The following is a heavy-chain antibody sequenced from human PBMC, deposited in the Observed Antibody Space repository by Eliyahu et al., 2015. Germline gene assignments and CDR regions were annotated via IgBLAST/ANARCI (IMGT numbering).Heavy chain of an antibody. J-gene: IGHJ3*02. V-gene: IGHV4-59*08. CDR1: GGSISSYY. Sequence: QVQLQESGPGLVKPSETLSLTCTVSGGSISSYYWSWIRQPPGKGLEWIGYIYYSGSTNYNPSLKSRVTISVDTSKNQFSLKLSSVTAADTAVYYCASSLLVGATTAGAFDIWGQGTMVTVSS. CDR3: ASSLLVGATTAGAFDI. CDR2: IYYSGST. D-gene: IGHD1-26*01.